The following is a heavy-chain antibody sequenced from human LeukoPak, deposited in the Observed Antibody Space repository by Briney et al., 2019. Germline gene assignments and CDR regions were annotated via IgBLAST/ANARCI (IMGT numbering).Heavy chain of an antibody. D-gene: IGHD3-22*01. Sequence: SETLSLTCTVSGGSISSYYWSWIRQPAGKGLEWIGRIYTSGSTNYNPSLKSRVTISVDTSKNQFSLKLSSVTAADTAVYYCARDVPYYYDSSDYYPFGYWGQGTLVTVSS. CDR1: GGSISSYY. J-gene: IGHJ4*02. CDR2: IYTSGST. V-gene: IGHV4-4*07. CDR3: ARDVPYYYDSSDYYPFGY.